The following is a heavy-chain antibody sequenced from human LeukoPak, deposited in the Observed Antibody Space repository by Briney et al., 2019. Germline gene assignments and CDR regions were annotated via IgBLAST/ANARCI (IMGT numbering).Heavy chain of an antibody. Sequence: GRSLRLSCAASGFTFSSYAMHWVRQAPGKGLEWVAVISYDGSNKYYAGSVKGRFTISRDNSKNTLYLQMNSLRAEDTAVYYCARPHNWNYVVSTFDYWGQGTLVTVSS. J-gene: IGHJ4*02. D-gene: IGHD1-7*01. CDR3: ARPHNWNYVVSTFDY. CDR2: ISYDGSNK. V-gene: IGHV3-30-3*01. CDR1: GFTFSSYA.